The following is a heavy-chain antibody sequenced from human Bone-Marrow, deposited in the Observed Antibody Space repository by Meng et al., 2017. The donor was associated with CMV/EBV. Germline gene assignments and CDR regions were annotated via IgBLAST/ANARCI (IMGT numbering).Heavy chain of an antibody. V-gene: IGHV3-48*04. J-gene: IGHJ3*02. CDR1: GFTSSSYS. CDR2: ISSSGSTI. D-gene: IGHD4-17*01. Sequence: SCVASGFTSSSYSMNCVRQAPGKGLEWVSYISSSGSTIYYADSVKGRFTISRDNAKNSLYLQMNSLRAEDTALYYCAKDRGDYGDYDAFDIWGQGTMVTVSS. CDR3: AKDRGDYGDYDAFDI.